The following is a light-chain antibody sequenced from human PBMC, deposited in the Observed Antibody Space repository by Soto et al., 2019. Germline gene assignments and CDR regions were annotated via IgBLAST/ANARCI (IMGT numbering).Light chain of an antibody. J-gene: IGLJ2*01. CDR1: NIGGRN. Sequence: SYELTQPPSVSVAPGQTARIACGGNNIGGRNVHWYQQKPGLAPVLVVYDDSDRPSGIPERISGSKSGNTAALTISRVEAGDEADYYCQVWDGSSDPVVFGGGTKLTVL. V-gene: IGLV3-21*02. CDR2: DDS. CDR3: QVWDGSSDPVV.